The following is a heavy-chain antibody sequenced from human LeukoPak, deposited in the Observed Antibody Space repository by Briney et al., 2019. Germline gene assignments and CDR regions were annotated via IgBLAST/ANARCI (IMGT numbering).Heavy chain of an antibody. Sequence: SETLSLTCTVSGGSISSSSCYWGWIRQPPGKGLEWIGSIYYSGSTYYNPSLKSRVTISVDTSKNQFSLKLSSVTAADTAVYYCARQGYSYGTSYNWFDPWGQGTLVTVSS. CDR1: GGSISSSSCY. CDR3: ARQGYSYGTSYNWFDP. D-gene: IGHD5-18*01. J-gene: IGHJ5*02. CDR2: IYYSGST. V-gene: IGHV4-39*01.